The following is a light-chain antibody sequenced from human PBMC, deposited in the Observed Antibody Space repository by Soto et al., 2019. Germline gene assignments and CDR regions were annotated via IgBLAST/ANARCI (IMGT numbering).Light chain of an antibody. J-gene: IGLJ2*01. Sequence: QSALTQPASVSGSPGQSITMSCTGTSSDVGGHNFVSWYQQHPGKAPKLMLYDVSLWPSGVSNRFSGSKSGNTASLTISGLQVEDEADYYCSSYTSGSTRVVFGGGTKLTVL. CDR3: SSYTSGSTRVV. CDR2: DVS. V-gene: IGLV2-14*03. CDR1: SSDVGGHNF.